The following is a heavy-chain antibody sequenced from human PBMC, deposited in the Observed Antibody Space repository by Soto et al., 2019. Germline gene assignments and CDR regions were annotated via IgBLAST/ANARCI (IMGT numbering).Heavy chain of an antibody. D-gene: IGHD3-9*01. V-gene: IGHV3-30*18. J-gene: IGHJ4*02. CDR2: ISYDGSNK. CDR3: AKDHYDILTGPLDY. CDR1: GFTFSSYG. Sequence: QVQLVESGGGVVQPGRSLRLSCAASGFTFSSYGMHWVRQAPGKGLEWVAVISYDGSNKYYADSVKGRFTISRDNSKNPLYLQMNSLRAEDTAVYYCAKDHYDILTGPLDYWGQGTLVTVSS.